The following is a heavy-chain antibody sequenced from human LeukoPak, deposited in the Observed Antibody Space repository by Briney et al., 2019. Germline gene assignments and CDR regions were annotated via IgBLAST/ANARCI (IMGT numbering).Heavy chain of an antibody. CDR3: ARRITGATSDSFDY. J-gene: IGHJ4*02. CDR2: ISHSGST. V-gene: IGHV4-38-2*02. Sequence: IPSETLSLTCTVSGYSISSGYYWGWIRQPPGKGLEWIGSISHSGSTYYDPSLKSRITISVDTSKNQFSLKVRSVTAADTAVYYCARRITGATSDSFDYWGQGILVTVSS. D-gene: IGHD1-20*01. CDR1: GYSISSGYY.